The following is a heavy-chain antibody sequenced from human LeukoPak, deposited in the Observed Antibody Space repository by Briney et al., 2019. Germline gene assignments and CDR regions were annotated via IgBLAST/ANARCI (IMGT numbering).Heavy chain of an antibody. CDR1: GGSISSSTHY. D-gene: IGHD2-15*01. CDR3: AREDSGGSPGGFDP. V-gene: IGHV4-39*02. J-gene: IGHJ5*02. CDR2: LYYSGYI. Sequence: SETLSLTCTVSGGSISSSTHYWGWIRQPPGKGLEWIGSLYYSGYIYYSLSLKSRVTISVDTSKSQFSLGLSSVTAADTAVYYCAREDSGGSPGGFDPWGQGTLVTVSS.